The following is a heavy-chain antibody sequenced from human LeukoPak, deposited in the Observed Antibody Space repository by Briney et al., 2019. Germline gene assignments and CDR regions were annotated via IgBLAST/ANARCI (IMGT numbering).Heavy chain of an antibody. D-gene: IGHD6-13*01. CDR2: IYHTGST. J-gene: IGHJ3*02. CDR3: ARRTNVAAAPVAFDI. V-gene: IGHV4-4*02. CDR1: GGSITTKNW. Sequence: SETLSLTCAVSGGSITTKNWWIWVRQPPGRGLEWIGEIYHTGSTNYHPSLKSRLTISRDKSKNQFSLKLSSVTAADTAVYYCARRTNVAAAPVAFDIWGQGTMVTVSS.